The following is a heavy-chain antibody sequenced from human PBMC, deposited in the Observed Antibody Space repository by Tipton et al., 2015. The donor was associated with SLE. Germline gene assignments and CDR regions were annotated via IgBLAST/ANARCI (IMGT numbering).Heavy chain of an antibody. J-gene: IGHJ4*02. V-gene: IGHV4-34*01. CDR3: ARGILEWSDY. CDR2: INHSGST. Sequence: AGLVKPSETLSLTCAVYGGSFSGYYWSWIRQPPGKGLEWIGEINHSGSTNYNPSLKSRVTISVDTSKNQFSLKLSSVTAADTAVYYCARGILEWSDYWGQGTLVTVSS. D-gene: IGHD3-3*01. CDR1: GGSFSGYY.